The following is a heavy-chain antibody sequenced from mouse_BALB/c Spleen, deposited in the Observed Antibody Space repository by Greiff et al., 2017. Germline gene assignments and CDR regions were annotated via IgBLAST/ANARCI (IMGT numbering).Heavy chain of an antibody. CDR2: INPSSGYT. CDR3: ARWLPYAMDY. CDR1: GYTFTSYT. Sequence: VKLMESGSELARPGASVKMSCKASGYTFTSYTMHWVKQRPGQGLEWIGYINPSSGYTNYNQKFKDKATLTADKSSSTAYMQLSSLTSEESAVYYCARWLPYAMDYWGQGTSVTVSS. D-gene: IGHD2-2*01. V-gene: IGHV1-4*01. J-gene: IGHJ4*01.